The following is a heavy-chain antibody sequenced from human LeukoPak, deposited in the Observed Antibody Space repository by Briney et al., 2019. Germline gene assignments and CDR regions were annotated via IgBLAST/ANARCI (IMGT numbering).Heavy chain of an antibody. CDR1: GFTFNSYA. Sequence: PGGSPRLSCAASGFTFNSYAMSWVRQAPGKGLEWVSAISGSGGSTYYADSVKGRFTISRDNSKNTLYLQMNRLRAEDTAVYYCAKSGVPLDYWGQGTLVTVSS. CDR2: ISGSGGST. CDR3: AKSGVPLDY. D-gene: IGHD5-12*01. V-gene: IGHV3-23*01. J-gene: IGHJ4*01.